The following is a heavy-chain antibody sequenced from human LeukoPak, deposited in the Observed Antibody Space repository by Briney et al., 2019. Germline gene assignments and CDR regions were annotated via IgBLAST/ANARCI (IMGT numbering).Heavy chain of an antibody. V-gene: IGHV3-21*01. J-gene: IGHJ6*04. CDR1: GFTFSRYS. D-gene: IGHD3-10*02. CDR3: AELGITMIGGV. Sequence: SGGYLRLSCAASGFTFSRYSMNWVRQAPGKGQEWVSSISISSNYIYYPDSLKGRFTISRDNAKNSLYLQMNSLRAEDTAVYYCAELGITMIGGVWGKGTTVTISS. CDR2: ISISSNYI.